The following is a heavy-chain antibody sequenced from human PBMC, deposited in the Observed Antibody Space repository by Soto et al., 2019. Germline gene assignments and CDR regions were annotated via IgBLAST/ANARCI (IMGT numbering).Heavy chain of an antibody. D-gene: IGHD3-22*01. V-gene: IGHV3-11*01. CDR3: AGGHYDSSCFDAIDI. Sequence: GGSLRLSCAASGFTFSDYYMSWIRQAPGKGLEWVSYISSSGSTIYYAESVKGQVTISRDNAKNSLYLQTNRLRADDTSVNYCAGGHYDSSCFDAIDIWGQGTTVTVSS. J-gene: IGHJ3*02. CDR2: ISSSGSTI. CDR1: GFTFSDYY.